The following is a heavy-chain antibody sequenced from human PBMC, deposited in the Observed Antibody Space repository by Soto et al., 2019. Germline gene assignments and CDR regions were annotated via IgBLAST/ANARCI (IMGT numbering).Heavy chain of an antibody. V-gene: IGHV4-4*07. D-gene: IGHD3-22*01. J-gene: IGHJ5*02. CDR2: IYTSGST. CDR3: ARDLYGTYYYDSSGYYGAWFDP. Sequence: PSETLSLTCTVSGGSISSYYWSWIRQPAGKGLEWIGRIYTSGSTNYNPSLKSRFTMSVDTSKNQFSLKLSSVTAADTAVYYCARDLYGTYYYDSSGYYGAWFDPWGQGTLVTVSS. CDR1: GGSISSYY.